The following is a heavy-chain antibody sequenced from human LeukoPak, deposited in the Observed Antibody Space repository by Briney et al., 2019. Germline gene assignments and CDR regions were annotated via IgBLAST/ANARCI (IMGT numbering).Heavy chain of an antibody. V-gene: IGHV3-53*01. CDR2: IHTSGST. J-gene: IGHJ4*02. Sequence: GGSLRLSCAASGFSVSGNYMSWVRQAPGKGLEWVSFIHTSGSTFYADSVKGRFTISRDNSKNTLYLQMNSLRAEDTAVYYCARGYCSGGSCSKFAYWGQGTLVTVSS. CDR1: GFSVSGNY. CDR3: ARGYCSGGSCSKFAY. D-gene: IGHD2-15*01.